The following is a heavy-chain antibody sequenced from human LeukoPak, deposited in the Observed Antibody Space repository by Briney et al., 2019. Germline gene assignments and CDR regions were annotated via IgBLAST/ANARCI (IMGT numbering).Heavy chain of an antibody. CDR2: IIPIFGIA. Sequence: GSSVKVSCKASGGTFSSYANSWVRQAPGQGLEWMGRIIPIFGIANYAQKFQGRVTITADKSTSTAYMELSSLRSEDTAVYYCAILQGYSSSSAWFDPWGQGTLVTVSS. V-gene: IGHV1-69*04. J-gene: IGHJ5*02. D-gene: IGHD6-6*01. CDR1: GGTFSSYA. CDR3: AILQGYSSSSAWFDP.